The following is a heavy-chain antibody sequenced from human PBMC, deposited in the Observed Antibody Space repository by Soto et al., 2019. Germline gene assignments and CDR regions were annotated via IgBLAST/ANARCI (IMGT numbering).Heavy chain of an antibody. Sequence: EVQLVESGGGLVQPGGSLRLSCTASGFTFSNYWMSWVRQAPGMGLEWVANIGEDGSEKYYVDSVKGRFTISRDNATNSLYPQLTSLRAGDTAVYYCAGGSGGHNDYYGMDVWGQGTTVTVSS. J-gene: IGHJ6*02. CDR1: GFTFSNYW. CDR2: IGEDGSEK. CDR3: AGGSGGHNDYYGMDV. V-gene: IGHV3-7*03. D-gene: IGHD2-15*01.